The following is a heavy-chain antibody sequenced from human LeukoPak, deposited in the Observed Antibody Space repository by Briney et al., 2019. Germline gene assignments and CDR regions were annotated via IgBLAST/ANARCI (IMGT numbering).Heavy chain of an antibody. J-gene: IGHJ4*02. V-gene: IGHV3-21*01. CDR3: ARGYSSSWYLD. CDR1: GFNFSSYS. D-gene: IGHD6-13*01. Sequence: PGGSLRLSCAGSGFNFSSYSMSWVRQAPWKGLEFVSSISSRSSFIYYADSVKGRFTISRDNAKKSPSLQMNSLRADDTAVYYCARGYSSSWYLDWGQGTLVTVSS. CDR2: ISSRSSFI.